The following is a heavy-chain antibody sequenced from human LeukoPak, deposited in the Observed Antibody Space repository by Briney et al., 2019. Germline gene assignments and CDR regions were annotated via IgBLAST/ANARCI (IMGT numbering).Heavy chain of an antibody. CDR2: ISGSGGST. J-gene: IGHJ4*02. CDR3: ANIRFLEWPLFDY. CDR1: GFTFSSYA. Sequence: GSLRLSCAASGFTFSSYAMSWVRQAPGKGLEWVSAISGSGGSTYYADSVKGRFTISRDSSKNTLYLQMNSLGAEDTAVYYCANIRFLEWPLFDYWGQGTLVTVSS. V-gene: IGHV3-23*01. D-gene: IGHD3-3*01.